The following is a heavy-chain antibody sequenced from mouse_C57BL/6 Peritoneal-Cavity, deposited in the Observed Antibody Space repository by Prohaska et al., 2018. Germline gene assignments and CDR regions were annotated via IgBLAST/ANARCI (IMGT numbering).Heavy chain of an antibody. CDR1: SYTLTDHT. V-gene: IGHV1-78*01. Sequence: QVQLHQSDAVLLQPGAPVKLACKVSSYTLTDHTIHWMKQRPAQGLEWIGYIYPRDGSTKYNEKFKGKATLTADKSSSTVYMQRNRLTAEDSEVYFCARGYYDAMDYWGQGTSVTVSS. D-gene: IGHD1-1*02. CDR2: IYPRDGST. CDR3: ARGYYDAMDY. J-gene: IGHJ4*01.